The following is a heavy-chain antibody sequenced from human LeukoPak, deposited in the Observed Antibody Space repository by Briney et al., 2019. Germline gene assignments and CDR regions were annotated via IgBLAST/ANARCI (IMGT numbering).Heavy chain of an antibody. Sequence: SETLSLTCAVYGGSFSGDFWSWIRQSPGKGLEWIGSIYYSGSTYYNPSLKSRVTISVDTSKNQFSLKLSSVTAADTAVYYCARQYSSSWYRHFDYWGQGTLVTVSS. J-gene: IGHJ4*02. D-gene: IGHD6-13*01. V-gene: IGHV4-34*01. CDR2: IYYSGST. CDR3: ARQYSSSWYRHFDY. CDR1: GGSFSGDF.